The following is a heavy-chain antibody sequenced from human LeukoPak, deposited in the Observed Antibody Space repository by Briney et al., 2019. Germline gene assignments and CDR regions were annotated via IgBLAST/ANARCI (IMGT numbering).Heavy chain of an antibody. CDR1: GFTFSSYG. J-gene: IGHJ6*02. CDR3: ARDRYYYYGMDV. Sequence: GRSLRLSCAASGFTFSSYGMHWVRQAPGKGLEWVAVIWYDGSNKYYADSVKGRFTISRDNSKNTLYLQMNSLGAEDTAVYYCARDRYYYYGMDVWGQGTTVTVSS. CDR2: IWYDGSNK. V-gene: IGHV3-33*01.